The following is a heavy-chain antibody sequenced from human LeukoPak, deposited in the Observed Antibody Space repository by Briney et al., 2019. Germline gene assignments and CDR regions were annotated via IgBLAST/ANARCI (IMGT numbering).Heavy chain of an antibody. D-gene: IGHD6-6*01. CDR3: ARDRSVGVLPAPPFDF. V-gene: IGHV4-61*02. CDR2: MSSSGIS. Sequence: SQTLSLTCTVSNGSISSDTYFWSWIRQPAGKGLEWIGRMSSSGISTYSPSLKSRVTISIDTSRNQFSMNLNSVTAADTAVYYCARDRSVGVLPAPPFDFWGQGTLVTVSS. J-gene: IGHJ4*02. CDR1: NGSISSDTYF.